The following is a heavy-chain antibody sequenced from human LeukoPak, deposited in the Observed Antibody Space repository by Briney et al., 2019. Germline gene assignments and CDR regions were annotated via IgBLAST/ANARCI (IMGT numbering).Heavy chain of an antibody. CDR1: GFTFSAYS. CDR3: VRVGSGATRADTLDL. CDR2: IGAAGSHI. J-gene: IGHJ3*01. V-gene: IGHV3-21*01. Sequence: GGSLRLSCAAAGFTFSAYSMNWVRQAPGEGLEWVSSIGAAGSHIYYADSMKGRFTISRDNAKSSLFLQMNSLRAEDTGIYYCVRVGSGATRADTLDLWGQGTVVTVSS. D-gene: IGHD6-19*01.